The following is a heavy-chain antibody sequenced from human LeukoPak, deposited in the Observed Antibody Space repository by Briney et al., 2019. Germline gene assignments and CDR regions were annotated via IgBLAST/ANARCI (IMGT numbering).Heavy chain of an antibody. V-gene: IGHV3-30*18. J-gene: IGHJ4*02. CDR2: ISYDGSNK. CDR1: GFTFSSYG. D-gene: IGHD6-19*01. CDR3: AKDSSGWYDY. Sequence: GRSLRLSCAASGFTFSSYGMHWVRQAPGKGLEWVAVISYDGSNKYYADSVKGRFTISRDNSKNTLYLQMNSLRAEDTAAYYCAKDSSGWYDYWGEGTLVTVSS.